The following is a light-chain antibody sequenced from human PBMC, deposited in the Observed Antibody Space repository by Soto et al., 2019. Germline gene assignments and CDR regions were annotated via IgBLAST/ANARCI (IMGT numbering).Light chain of an antibody. CDR2: GAS. J-gene: IGKJ1*01. V-gene: IGKV3-20*01. Sequence: EIVLTQSPVTVSLSPGDRATLSCMAGQSVSSSYLAWYQQKPGQAPGLLIYGASSRATGIPERFSGSGSGTDFTLTISRLEPEDFELYYCQQYGRSPWTFGQGTKVDIK. CDR1: QSVSSSY. CDR3: QQYGRSPWT.